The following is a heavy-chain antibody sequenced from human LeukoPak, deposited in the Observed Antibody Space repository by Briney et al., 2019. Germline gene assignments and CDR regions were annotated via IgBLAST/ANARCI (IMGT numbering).Heavy chain of an antibody. CDR3: AKGARDIVVVPAADYFDY. V-gene: IGHV3-9*03. CDR1: GFTFDDYA. J-gene: IGHJ4*02. Sequence: GGSLRLSCAASGFTFDDYAMHWVRQAPGKGLEWVSGISWNSGSIGYADSVKGRFTISRDNAKNSLYLQMNSLRAEDMALYYCAKGARDIVVVPAADYFDYWGQGTLVTVSS. D-gene: IGHD2-2*01. CDR2: ISWNSGSI.